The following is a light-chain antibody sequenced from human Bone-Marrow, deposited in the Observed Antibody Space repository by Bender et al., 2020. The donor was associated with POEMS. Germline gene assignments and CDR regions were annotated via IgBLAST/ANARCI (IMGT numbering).Light chain of an antibody. CDR3: CSYTSSTTLV. CDR1: SSDVGMFNL. J-gene: IGLJ2*01. CDR2: EGS. Sequence: QSALTQPASVSGSPGQSITISCTGTSSDVGMFNLVSWYQYHPGKAPKLIIYEGSNRPSGVSNRFSGSGSGNTASLTISGLQPEDEADYYCCSYTSSTTLVFGGGTKVTVL. V-gene: IGLV2-14*02.